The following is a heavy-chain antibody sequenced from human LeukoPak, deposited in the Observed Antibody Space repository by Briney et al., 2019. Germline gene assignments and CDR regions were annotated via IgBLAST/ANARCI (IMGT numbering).Heavy chain of an antibody. V-gene: IGHV4-30-2*01. J-gene: IGHJ5*02. Sequence: SETLSLTCAASGGSISSGGYSWSWIRQPPGKGLEWIGYIYHSGSTYYNPSLKSRVTISVDRSKNQFSLKLSSVTAADTAVYYCARDRGSSWYHWFDPWGQGTLVTVSS. D-gene: IGHD6-13*01. CDR2: IYHSGST. CDR3: ARDRGSSWYHWFDP. CDR1: GGSISSGGYS.